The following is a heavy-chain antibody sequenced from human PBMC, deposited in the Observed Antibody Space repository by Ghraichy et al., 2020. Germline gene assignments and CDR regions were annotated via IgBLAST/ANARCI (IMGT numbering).Heavy chain of an antibody. CDR2: MNPNSGNT. Sequence: ASVKVSCKASGYTFTSYDINWVRQATGQGLEWMGWMNPNSGNTGYAQKFQGRVTMTRNTSISTAYMELSSLRSEDTAVYYCARCYRDYYYYGMDVWGQGTTVTVSS. CDR1: GYTFTSYD. CDR3: ARCYRDYYYYGMDV. D-gene: IGHD2-2*01. J-gene: IGHJ6*02. V-gene: IGHV1-8*01.